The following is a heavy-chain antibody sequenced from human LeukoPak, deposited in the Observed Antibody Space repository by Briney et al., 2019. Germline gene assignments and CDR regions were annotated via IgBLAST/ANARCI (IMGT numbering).Heavy chain of an antibody. D-gene: IGHD3-10*01. V-gene: IGHV1-2*02. CDR3: ARDPLYGSGSYSGDY. CDR2: INPNSGGT. J-gene: IGHJ4*02. Sequence: GASVKVSCKSSGYTFTGYYMHWVRQAPGQGLEWMGWINPNSGGTNYAQKFQGRVTMTRDTSISTAYMELSRLRSDDTAVYYCARDPLYGSGSYSGDYWGQGTLVTVSS. CDR1: GYTFTGYY.